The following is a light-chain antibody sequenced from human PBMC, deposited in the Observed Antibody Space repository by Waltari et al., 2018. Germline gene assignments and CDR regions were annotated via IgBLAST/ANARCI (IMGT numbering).Light chain of an antibody. J-gene: IGKJ4*01. CDR1: QGINSA. CDR3: QQRNSYPLT. V-gene: IGKV1-9*01. Sequence: DIQMTQSPSSLSASVGDKVTITCRASQGINSALAWYQQKPGKAPELLIYAASSLQSGVPSRFGGSGSGTDFTLTISSLQPEDFAVYYCQQRNSYPLTFGGGTKVEIK. CDR2: AAS.